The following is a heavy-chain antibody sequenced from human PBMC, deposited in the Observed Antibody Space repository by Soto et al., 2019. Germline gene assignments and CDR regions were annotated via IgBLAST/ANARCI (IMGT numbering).Heavy chain of an antibody. CDR3: ARDPYCSGGSCSRGGFDI. CDR1: GGSISNYY. CDR2: IFYSGNT. J-gene: IGHJ3*02. V-gene: IGHV4-59*01. D-gene: IGHD2-15*01. Sequence: SETLSLTCTVSGGSISNYYCNWIRQPPGKGLEWIGYIFYSGNTNYNPSLKSRVTISVDTSKNQFSLKLSSVTAADTAVYYCARDPYCSGGSCSRGGFDIWGQGTMVTVSS.